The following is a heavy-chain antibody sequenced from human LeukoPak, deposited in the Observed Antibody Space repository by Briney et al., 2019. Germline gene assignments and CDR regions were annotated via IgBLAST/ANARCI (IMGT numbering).Heavy chain of an antibody. CDR1: GGSIGSYY. V-gene: IGHV4-59*01. D-gene: IGHD6-13*01. Sequence: SETLSLTCTVSGGSIGSYYWSWIRQPPGKGLEWIGYIYYSGSTNYNPSLKSRVTISVDTSKNQFSLKLSSVTAADTAVYYCARAEFSSLDAFDIWGQGTMVTVSS. J-gene: IGHJ3*02. CDR3: ARAEFSSLDAFDI. CDR2: IYYSGST.